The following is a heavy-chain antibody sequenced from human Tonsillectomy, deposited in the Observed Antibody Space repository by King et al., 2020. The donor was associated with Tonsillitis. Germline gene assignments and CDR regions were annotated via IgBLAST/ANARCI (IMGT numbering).Heavy chain of an antibody. Sequence: QLVQSGAEVKKPGASVKVSCKASGYTFTSYAMHWVRQAPGPRLEWMGWINAGNGNTTYSQKFQGSVTITRDTSARTAYMELSSLRSEDTAVYYCARDQYSSSWPPSLPDYWGQGTLVTVSS. CDR2: INAGNGNT. CDR3: ARDQYSSSWPPSLPDY. D-gene: IGHD6-13*01. CDR1: GYTFTSYA. V-gene: IGHV1-3*01. J-gene: IGHJ4*02.